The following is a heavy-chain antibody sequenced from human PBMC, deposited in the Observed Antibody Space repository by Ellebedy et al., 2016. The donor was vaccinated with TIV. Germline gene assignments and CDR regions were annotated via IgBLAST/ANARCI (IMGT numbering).Heavy chain of an antibody. CDR2: ISSSGTTI. D-gene: IGHD6-13*01. Sequence: PGGSLRLSCAASGFSFSDYYMSWIRQAPGKGLEWVSCISSSGTTIYYADSVRGRFTISRDNAKKSLYLQMNSLRAEDTAVYYCARGAMAAAGDDYWGQGTLVTVSS. J-gene: IGHJ4*02. CDR1: GFSFSDYY. V-gene: IGHV3-11*04. CDR3: ARGAMAAAGDDY.